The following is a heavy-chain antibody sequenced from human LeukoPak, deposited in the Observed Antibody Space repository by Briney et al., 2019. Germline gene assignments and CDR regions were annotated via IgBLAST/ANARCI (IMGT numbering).Heavy chain of an antibody. Sequence: SETLSLTCTVSGGSISSSSYYWGWIRQPPGKGLEWIGSIYYSGSTYYNPSLKSRVTISVDTSKNQFSLKLSSVTAADTAVYYCARLGRTGLIDHWGQGTLVTVSS. CDR1: GGSISSSSYY. CDR2: IYYSGST. J-gene: IGHJ4*02. V-gene: IGHV4-39*01. CDR3: ARLGRTGLIDH.